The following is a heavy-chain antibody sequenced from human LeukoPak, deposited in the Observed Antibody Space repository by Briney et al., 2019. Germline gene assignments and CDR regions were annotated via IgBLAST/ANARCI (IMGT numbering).Heavy chain of an antibody. CDR2: IRYDGSNK. Sequence: SGGSLRLSCAASGFTFSSYGMHWVRQAPGKGLEWVAFIRYDGSNKYYADSVKGRFTISRDNSKNTLYLQMNSLRAEDTAVYYCAKDLGYGAGAFDIWGQGTMVTVSS. D-gene: IGHD4-17*01. CDR3: AKDLGYGAGAFDI. J-gene: IGHJ3*02. CDR1: GFTFSSYG. V-gene: IGHV3-30*02.